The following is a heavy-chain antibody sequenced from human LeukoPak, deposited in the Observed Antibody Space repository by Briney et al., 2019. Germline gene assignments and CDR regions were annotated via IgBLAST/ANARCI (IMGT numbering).Heavy chain of an antibody. CDR2: ISYDGSNK. Sequence: GRSLRLSCAASGFTFSSYAMHWVRQAPGKGLEWVAVISYDGSNKYYADSVKGRFTISRDNSKNTLYLQMNSLRAEDTAVYYCARGQYSSSWYEENWFDPWGQGTLVTVSS. V-gene: IGHV3-30-3*01. D-gene: IGHD6-13*01. J-gene: IGHJ5*02. CDR3: ARGQYSSSWYEENWFDP. CDR1: GFTFSSYA.